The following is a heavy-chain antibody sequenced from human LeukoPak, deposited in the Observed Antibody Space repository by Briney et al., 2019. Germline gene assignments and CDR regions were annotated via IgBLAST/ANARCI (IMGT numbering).Heavy chain of an antibody. D-gene: IGHD3-10*01. V-gene: IGHV3-30*04. Sequence: GRFLRLSCTASGFSFTNYALHWVRQAPGKGLDWVAAISYGGHNKYYADSVKGRFTISRDNSRDTLYLQMNSLRAEDTALYYCARDRGSDADYYASGTYYSWGRGTLVTISS. J-gene: IGHJ4*02. CDR3: ARDRGSDADYYASGTYYS. CDR1: GFSFTNYA. CDR2: ISYGGHNK.